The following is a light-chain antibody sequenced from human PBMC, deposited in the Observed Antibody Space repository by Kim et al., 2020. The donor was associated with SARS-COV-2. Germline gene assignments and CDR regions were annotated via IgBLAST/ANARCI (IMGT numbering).Light chain of an antibody. V-gene: IGLV2-14*03. CDR1: SSDVGGYNY. J-gene: IGLJ2*01. CDR2: DVS. Sequence: QSALTQPASVSGSPGQSITISCTGTSSDVGGYNYVSWYQQHPGKAPKLMIYDVSNRPSEVSNRLSGSKSGNTASLTISGLQAEDEADYYCSSYTSSSTVVFGGGAQLTVL. CDR3: SSYTSSSTVV.